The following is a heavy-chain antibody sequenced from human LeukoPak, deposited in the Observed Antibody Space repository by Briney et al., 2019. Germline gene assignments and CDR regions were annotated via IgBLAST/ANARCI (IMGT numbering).Heavy chain of an antibody. CDR1: GYTFTSYA. Sequence: ASVKVSCTASGYTFTSYAMHWVRQAPGQRLEWMGWINAGNGNTKYSQKFQGRVTITRDTSASTAYMELSSLRSEDTAVYYCARANPFEYDSSGYYDWGQGTLVTVSS. V-gene: IGHV1-3*01. CDR2: INAGNGNT. J-gene: IGHJ4*02. CDR3: ARANPFEYDSSGYYD. D-gene: IGHD3-22*01.